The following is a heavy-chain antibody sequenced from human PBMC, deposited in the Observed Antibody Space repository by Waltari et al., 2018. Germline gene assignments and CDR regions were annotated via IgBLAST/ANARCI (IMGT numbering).Heavy chain of an antibody. Sequence: QVHLQQWGAGLLRPSETLSLICAVYGGSLRGYYWGWIRQPPGKGLEWIGEINHSANRNYNPSLRGRVHMAIDTSQNQFSLQLTAVTAADTGVYYCVRLEDCTGPGGNCYSGAPFAVDVWGQGTTVTVPS. J-gene: IGHJ6*02. CDR1: GGSLRGYY. D-gene: IGHD2-8*02. V-gene: IGHV4-34*01. CDR3: VRLEDCTGPGGNCYSGAPFAVDV. CDR2: INHSANR.